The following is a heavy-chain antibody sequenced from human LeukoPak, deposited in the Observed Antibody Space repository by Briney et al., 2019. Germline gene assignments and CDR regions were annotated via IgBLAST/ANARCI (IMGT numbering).Heavy chain of an antibody. J-gene: IGHJ3*02. CDR2: IIPILGIA. D-gene: IGHD3-22*01. V-gene: IGHV1-69*04. CDR1: GGTFSSYA. CDR3: ARFYDSSDRGAFDI. Sequence: GASVKGFCKASGGTFSSYAISWGRQAPGQGLEWIGRIIPILGIANYAQKFQGRVTITADKSTSTAYMELSSLRSEDTAVYYCARFYDSSDRGAFDIWGQGTMVTVSS.